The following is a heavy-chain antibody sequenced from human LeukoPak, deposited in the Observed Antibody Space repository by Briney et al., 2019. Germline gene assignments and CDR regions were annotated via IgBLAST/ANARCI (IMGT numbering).Heavy chain of an antibody. CDR3: ASSIRTDN. D-gene: IGHD1-14*01. V-gene: IGHV3-7*01. J-gene: IGHJ4*02. CDR2: IKQDASEK. Sequence: GGSLTLSCAASGFTFTTSWMTGVRQAPGKELEWVANIKQDASEKYYLDSVKGRFTISRDNAKNSLYLQMNSLRVEDTAVYYCASSIRTDNWGQGTLVSVSS. CDR1: GFTFTTSW.